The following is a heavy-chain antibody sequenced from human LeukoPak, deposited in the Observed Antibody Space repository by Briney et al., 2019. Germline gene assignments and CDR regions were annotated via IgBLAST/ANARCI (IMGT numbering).Heavy chain of an antibody. CDR1: GGTFSSYA. J-gene: IGHJ6*02. Sequence: GSSVKVPCKASGGTFSSYAISWVRQAPGQGLEWMGRIIPILGIANYARKFQGRVTITADKSTSTAYMELSSLRSEDTAVYYCARDSHSRYYYYYGMDVWGQGTTVTVSS. V-gene: IGHV1-69*04. CDR2: IIPILGIA. D-gene: IGHD4-11*01. CDR3: ARDSHSRYYYYYGMDV.